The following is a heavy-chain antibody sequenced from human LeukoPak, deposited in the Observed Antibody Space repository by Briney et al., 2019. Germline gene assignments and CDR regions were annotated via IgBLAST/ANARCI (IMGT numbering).Heavy chain of an antibody. CDR3: YFMVRGVIINGAEIDY. D-gene: IGHD3-10*01. CDR1: GYTFTGYY. J-gene: IGHJ4*02. V-gene: IGHV1-8*02. Sequence: ASVKVSCKASGYTFTGYYMHWVRQAPGQGLEWMGWMNPNSGNTGYAQKFQGRVTMTRNTSISTAYMELSSLRSEDTAVYYCYFMVRGVIINGAEIDYWGQGTLVTVSS. CDR2: MNPNSGNT.